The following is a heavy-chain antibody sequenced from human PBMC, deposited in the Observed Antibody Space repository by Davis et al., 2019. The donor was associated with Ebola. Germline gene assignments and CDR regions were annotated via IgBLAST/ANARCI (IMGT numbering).Heavy chain of an antibody. CDR3: TRYTWHQAMLPYGMDV. J-gene: IGHJ6*02. V-gene: IGHV4-39*01. CDR2: IFYSGIT. Sequence: SETLSLTCTVSGGSISGALYDWAWIRQPPGNGLEWIGSIFYSGITYYNPSLKSRVTMSVDTSKNLFTLRLNSVTAAETAVYFCTRYTWHQAMLPYGMDVWGQGTTVSVSS. CDR1: GGSISGALYD. D-gene: IGHD1-14*01.